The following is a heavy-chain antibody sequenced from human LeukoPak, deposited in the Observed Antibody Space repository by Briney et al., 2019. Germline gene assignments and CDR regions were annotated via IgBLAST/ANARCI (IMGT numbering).Heavy chain of an antibody. Sequence: SETLFLTCAVYGGSFSGYYWGWIRQPPGKGLEWIGEINHSGSTNYNPSLKSRVTISVDTSKNQFSLKLSSVTAADTAVYYCARGPTPRYYYGSGIKGWFDPWGQGTLVTVSS. CDR3: ARGPTPRYYYGSGIKGWFDP. V-gene: IGHV4-34*01. J-gene: IGHJ5*02. CDR1: GGSFSGYY. CDR2: INHSGST. D-gene: IGHD3-10*01.